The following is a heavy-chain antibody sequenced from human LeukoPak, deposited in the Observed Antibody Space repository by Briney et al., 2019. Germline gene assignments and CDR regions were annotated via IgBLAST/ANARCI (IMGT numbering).Heavy chain of an antibody. CDR2: IKSKTDGGTT. Sequence: PGGSLRLSCAASGFTFSNAWMSWVRQAPGKGLEWVGRIKSKTDGGTTDYAAPVKGRFTISRDDSKNTLYLQMNSLKTEDTAVYYCTTVGRWELPPYYYYYYMDVWGKGTTVTVSS. J-gene: IGHJ6*03. CDR3: TTVGRWELPPYYYYYYMDV. CDR1: GFTFSNAW. D-gene: IGHD1-26*01. V-gene: IGHV3-15*01.